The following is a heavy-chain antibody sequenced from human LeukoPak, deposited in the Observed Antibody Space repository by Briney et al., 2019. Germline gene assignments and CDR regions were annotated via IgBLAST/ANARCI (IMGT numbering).Heavy chain of an antibody. V-gene: IGHV1-69*06. J-gene: IGHJ4*02. CDR1: GGTFSSYA. CDR2: IIPIFGTA. CDR3: VRHFLGDGYNYGLDY. Sequence: GASVKVSCKASGGTFSSYAISWVRQAPGQGLEWMGGIIPIFGTANYAQKFQGRVTITADKSTSTAYMELSSLRSEDTAVYYCVRHFLGDGYNYGLDYWGQGTLVTVSS. D-gene: IGHD5-24*01.